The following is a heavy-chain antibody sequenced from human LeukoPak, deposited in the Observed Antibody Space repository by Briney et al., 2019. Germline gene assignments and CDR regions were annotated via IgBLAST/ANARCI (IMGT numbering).Heavy chain of an antibody. D-gene: IGHD2-2*01. CDR2: INSDGSST. V-gene: IGHV3-74*01. CDR3: AGSASHNWFDP. CDR1: GFTFSSFW. Sequence: GVCLRLSCAASGFTFSSFWMHWVRQVPGKGLVWVSRINSDGSSTSYADSVKGRFTISRDNAKNTLYLQMNSLRVEDTAVYYCAGSASHNWFDPWGQGTLVTVSS. J-gene: IGHJ5*02.